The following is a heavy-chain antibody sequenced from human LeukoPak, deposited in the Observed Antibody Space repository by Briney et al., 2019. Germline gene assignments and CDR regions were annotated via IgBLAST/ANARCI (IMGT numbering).Heavy chain of an antibody. D-gene: IGHD5-18*01. Sequence: ASVKVSCKASGYTFTSYYMHWVRQAPGQGLEWMGIINPSGGSTSYAQKFQGRVTMTRDMSTSTVYMELSSLRSEDTAVYYCAGVKMGGYSYGYLVDYWGQGTLVTASS. CDR2: INPSGGST. CDR3: AGVKMGGYSYGYLVDY. CDR1: GYTFTSYY. J-gene: IGHJ4*02. V-gene: IGHV1-46*01.